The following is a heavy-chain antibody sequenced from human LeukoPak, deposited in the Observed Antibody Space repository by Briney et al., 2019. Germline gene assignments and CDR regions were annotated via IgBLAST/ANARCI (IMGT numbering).Heavy chain of an antibody. V-gene: IGHV4-34*01. CDR2: INHSGSA. D-gene: IGHD1-26*01. CDR1: GGSFSGYY. Sequence: SETLSLTCAVYGGSFSGYYWSWIRQPPGKGLEWIGEINHSGSANYNPSLKSRVTMSIDTSKNHFSLKLISVTAADTAVYYCREERRRTSGSYGMYDYYGMDVWGQGTTVTVS. J-gene: IGHJ6*02. CDR3: REERRRTSGSYGMYDYYGMDV.